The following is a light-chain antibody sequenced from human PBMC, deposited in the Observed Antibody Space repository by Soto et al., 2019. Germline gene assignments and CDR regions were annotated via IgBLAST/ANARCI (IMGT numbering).Light chain of an antibody. CDR3: AAWDDSRNAVV. CDR2: SNN. V-gene: IGLV1-44*01. J-gene: IGLJ2*01. Sequence: QSVLTQPPSASGTPGQRVTISCSGSSSNVGRNTVNWYQQLPGTAPKLLIYSNNQRPSGVPDRFSGSKSGTSASLAISGLQSEDEADYYCAAWDDSRNAVVFGGGTQLTVL. CDR1: SSNVGRNT.